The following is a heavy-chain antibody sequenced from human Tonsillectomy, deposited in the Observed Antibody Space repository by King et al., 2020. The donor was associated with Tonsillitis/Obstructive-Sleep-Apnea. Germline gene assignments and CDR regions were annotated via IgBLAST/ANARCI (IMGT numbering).Heavy chain of an antibody. J-gene: IGHJ4*02. CDR2: ISWNSGSI. CDR3: TKAVGTTVTAYFDY. D-gene: IGHD4-17*01. CDR1: GFTFDEYA. V-gene: IGHV3-9*01. Sequence: VQLVESGGGLVQPGRSLRLSCAASGFTFDEYAMHWVRQAPGEGLEWVSGISWNSGSIVYADSVKGRFTISRDNAKNSLYLQMISLRSEDTALYYCTKAVGTTVTAYFDYSGERALVTLSS.